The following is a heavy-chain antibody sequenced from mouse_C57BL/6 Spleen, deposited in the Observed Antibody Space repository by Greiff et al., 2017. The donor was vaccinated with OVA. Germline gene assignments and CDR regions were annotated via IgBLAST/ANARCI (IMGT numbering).Heavy chain of an antibody. V-gene: IGHV1-54*01. Sequence: VKLMESGAELVRPGTSVKVSCKASGHAFTNYLIEWVKQRPGQGLEWIGVINPGSGGTNYNEKFKGKATLPADKSSSTAYMQLSSLTSEDSAVYFCAREDYGMDYWGQGTSVTVSS. CDR3: AREDYGMDY. CDR2: INPGSGGT. CDR1: GHAFTNYL. J-gene: IGHJ4*01.